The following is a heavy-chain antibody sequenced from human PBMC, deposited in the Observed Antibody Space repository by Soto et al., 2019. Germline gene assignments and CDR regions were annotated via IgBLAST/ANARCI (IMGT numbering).Heavy chain of an antibody. CDR1: GYTFTAYY. D-gene: IGHD6-19*01. CDR2: IKPNSGDT. J-gene: IGHJ5*01. Sequence: ASVKVSCKASGYTFTAYYIHWVRQAPGQGLECMGWIKPNSGDTGYTQKFQGRVTMTRDTSISTAYMELSSLRSDDTAMYYCARGSAVGVNCFDSWGQGTLVTVSS. V-gene: IGHV1-2*02. CDR3: ARGSAVGVNCFDS.